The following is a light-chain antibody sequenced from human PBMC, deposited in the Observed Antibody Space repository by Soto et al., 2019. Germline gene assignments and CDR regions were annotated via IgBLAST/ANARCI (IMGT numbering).Light chain of an antibody. CDR2: DAS. Sequence: GDRVTITCRASQSISSWLAWYQQKPGKVPKLLIYDASSLESGVPSRFSGSGSGTEFSLTKSSLQPDYFSVYYCQQRSNWPPRLTFGGGTKVEF. CDR3: QQRSNWPPRLT. V-gene: IGKV1-5*01. J-gene: IGKJ4*01. CDR1: QSISSW.